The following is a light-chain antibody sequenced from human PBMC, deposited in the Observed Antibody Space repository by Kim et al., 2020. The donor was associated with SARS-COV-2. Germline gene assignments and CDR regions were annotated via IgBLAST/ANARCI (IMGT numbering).Light chain of an antibody. V-gene: IGLV2-11*01. CDR3: CSYAGNYILV. Sequence: QSALTQPRSVSGSPGQSVTISCTGTSSDVGEYKYVSWYQQHPGKAPKLVIYEVSERPSGVPHRFSGSKSGNTASLTISGLQAEDEADYYCCSYAGNYILVFGGGTQLTVL. J-gene: IGLJ2*01. CDR1: SSDVGEYKY. CDR2: EVS.